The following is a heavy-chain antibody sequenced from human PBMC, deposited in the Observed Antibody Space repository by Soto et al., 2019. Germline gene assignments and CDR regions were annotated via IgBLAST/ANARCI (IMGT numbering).Heavy chain of an antibody. CDR1: GFTFSSYA. D-gene: IGHD6-13*01. J-gene: IGHJ4*02. V-gene: IGHV3-30*09. Sequence: GGSLRLSCAASGFTFSSYAMHWVRQAPGKGLEWVAVISYDGSNKYYAGSVKGRFAISRDKSNDTVFLHLSSLTPDDTAVYFCARENSATHLDSWGQGTLVTVSS. CDR3: ARENSATHLDS. CDR2: ISYDGSNK.